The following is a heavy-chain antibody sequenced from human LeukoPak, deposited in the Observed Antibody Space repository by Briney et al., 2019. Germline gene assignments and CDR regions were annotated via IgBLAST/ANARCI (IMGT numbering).Heavy chain of an antibody. CDR1: GFTFSSYA. CDR3: AKESVRYSSSGEGQK. Sequence: PGGSLRLSCAASGFTFSSYAMSWVRQAPGKGLEWVSAISGSGGSTYYADSVKGRFTISRDNSKDTLYLQMNSLRAEDTAVYYCAKESVRYSSSGEGQKWGQGTLVTVSS. J-gene: IGHJ4*02. V-gene: IGHV3-23*01. CDR2: ISGSGGST. D-gene: IGHD6-13*01.